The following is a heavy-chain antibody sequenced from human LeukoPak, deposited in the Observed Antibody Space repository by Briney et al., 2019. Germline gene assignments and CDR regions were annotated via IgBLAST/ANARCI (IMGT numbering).Heavy chain of an antibody. CDR3: GRHLLRSVGSTGLDF. CDR1: GFTLADHA. V-gene: IGHV3-49*04. CDR2: VRTKAYGETT. D-gene: IGHD1-26*01. Sequence: GGSLRLSCIASGFTLADHAMSWVRQAPGKGLEWVGFVRTKAYGETTEYAASVKGRFTILRDDSTNIAYLQMNGLKAEDTAVYYCGRHLLRSVGSTGLDFWGQGTLVTVAS. J-gene: IGHJ4*02.